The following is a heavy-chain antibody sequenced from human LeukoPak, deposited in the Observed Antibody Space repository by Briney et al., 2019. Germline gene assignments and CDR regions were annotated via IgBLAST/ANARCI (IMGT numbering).Heavy chain of an antibody. CDR1: GGSISSYY. CDR3: ARDLPKLWFGELLSLYMDV. J-gene: IGHJ6*03. Sequence: SETLSLTCSVSGGSISSYYWSWIRQPAGKGLEWIGCIYTSGSTNYNPSLKSRVTMSVDTFKNQFSLKLSSVTAADTAVYYCARDLPKLWFGELLSLYMDVWSKGTTVTVSS. V-gene: IGHV4-4*07. CDR2: IYTSGST. D-gene: IGHD3-10*01.